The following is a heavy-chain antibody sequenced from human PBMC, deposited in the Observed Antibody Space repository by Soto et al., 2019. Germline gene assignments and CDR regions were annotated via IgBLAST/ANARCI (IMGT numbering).Heavy chain of an antibody. CDR2: VIPIFGTA. J-gene: IGHJ2*01. V-gene: IGHV1-69*12. CDR1: GGTFSSYA. Sequence: QVQLVQSGAEVKKPGSSVKVSCKASGGTFSSYAISWVRQAPGQGREWMGGVIPIFGTANYGQKFQGRVTITAEASTSTADMELSRLKSEDTAVYYCARVVTVVKSFHYWYFDLWGRGTLVTVSS. D-gene: IGHD2-15*01. CDR3: ARVVTVVKSFHYWYFDL.